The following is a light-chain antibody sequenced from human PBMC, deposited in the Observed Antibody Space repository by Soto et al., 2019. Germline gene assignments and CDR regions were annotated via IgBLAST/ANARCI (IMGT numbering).Light chain of an antibody. J-gene: IGKJ2*01. CDR3: QQRSNWPLYT. Sequence: EIVLTQSPATLSLSPGERATLPCRASQSVSNYLAWYQQKTGQAPRLLIYDASIRAIGIPARFSGSGSGTDFTLTISSLEPEDFAVYYCQQRSNWPLYTFGQGTKLEIK. CDR1: QSVSNY. V-gene: IGKV3-11*01. CDR2: DAS.